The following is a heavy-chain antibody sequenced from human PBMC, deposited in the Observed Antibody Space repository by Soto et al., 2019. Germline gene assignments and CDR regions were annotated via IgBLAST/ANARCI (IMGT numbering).Heavy chain of an antibody. D-gene: IGHD1-7*01. CDR2: ISSNGGTT. V-gene: IGHV3-64*01. Sequence: EVQLAESGGGMVQPGGSLRLSCVASGFTFSSYDMHWVRQAPGKGLEYVSSISSNGGTTYYGNSVKGRFTISRDNSKKTLYLQMGSLSDEDTAVYYYVRRVSGNYDYWGQGTLVTVSS. J-gene: IGHJ4*02. CDR1: GFTFSSYD. CDR3: VRRVSGNYDY.